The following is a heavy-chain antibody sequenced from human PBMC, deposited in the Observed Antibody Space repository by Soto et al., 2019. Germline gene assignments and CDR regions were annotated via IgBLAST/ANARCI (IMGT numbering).Heavy chain of an antibody. CDR1: GVSITSYY. CDR2: INTDGLS. Sequence: SETLSLTCSVSGVSITSYYWSWIRQSAGGGLEWMGRINTDGLSTYSPSFKSRLTMSLDTSKNQVSLRLISVTAADTAVYFCARVPVAVAANDDYYGLDVWGQGTTVTVSS. J-gene: IGHJ6*02. CDR3: ARVPVAVAANDDYYGLDV. V-gene: IGHV4-4*07. D-gene: IGHD2-15*01.